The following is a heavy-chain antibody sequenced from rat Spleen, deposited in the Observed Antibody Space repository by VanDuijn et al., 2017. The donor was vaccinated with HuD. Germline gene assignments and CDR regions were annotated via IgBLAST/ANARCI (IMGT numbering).Heavy chain of an antibody. CDR2: INYDGSST. CDR1: GFIFSDHY. D-gene: IGHD1-6*01. V-gene: IGHV5-7*01. CDR3: ATGPRILRLDWFAY. J-gene: IGHJ3*01. Sequence: EVQLVESGGGLVQPGGSLKLSCVASGFIFSDHYVAWVRQAPTKGLEWVATINYDGSSTYYRDSVKGRFTISRDNAKSTLFLQMDSLRSEDTATYYCATGPRILRLDWFAYWGQGTLVTVSS.